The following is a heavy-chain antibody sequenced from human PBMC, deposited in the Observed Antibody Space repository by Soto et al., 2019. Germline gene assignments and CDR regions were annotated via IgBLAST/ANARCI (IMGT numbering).Heavy chain of an antibody. J-gene: IGHJ4*02. D-gene: IGHD3-16*01. Sequence: ASEKVSCKASGYTFNFYGITWVRQAPGQGLEWMGWISGFNGNTNYAADLQGRVTMTTDTSTSTAYMELRGLRSDDTAVYYCARIGVSSGHESPDFDSWGQGTLVTVSS. CDR3: ARIGVSSGHESPDFDS. CDR2: ISGFNGNT. CDR1: GYTFNFYG. V-gene: IGHV1-18*01.